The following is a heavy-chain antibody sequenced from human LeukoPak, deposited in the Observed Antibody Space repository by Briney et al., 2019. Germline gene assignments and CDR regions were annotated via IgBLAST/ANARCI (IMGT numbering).Heavy chain of an antibody. CDR1: GFTFSRYW. CDR3: AKGVSSYGDYGDVGQ. V-gene: IGHV3-30*02. Sequence: GGSLRLSCAASGFTFSRYWMSWVRQAPGKGLEWVAFIRYDGSNKNYADSVKGRFTISRDNSENTLYLQMSSLRGEDTAVYYCAKGVSSYGDYGDVGQWGQGTLVSVSS. CDR2: IRYDGSNK. J-gene: IGHJ4*02. D-gene: IGHD4-17*01.